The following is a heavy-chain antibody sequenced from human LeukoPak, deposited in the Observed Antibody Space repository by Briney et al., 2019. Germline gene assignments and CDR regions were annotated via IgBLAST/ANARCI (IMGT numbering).Heavy chain of an antibody. V-gene: IGHV1-69*06. CDR2: IIPIFGTA. Sequence: SVKVCCKASGGTFSSYAISWVRQAPGQGLEWMGRIIPIFGTANYAQKFQGRVTITADKSTSTAYMELSSLRSEDTAVYYCARVGRNRDYGDYVRWFDRWGQGTLVTVSS. CDR1: GGTFSSYA. J-gene: IGHJ5*02. D-gene: IGHD4-17*01. CDR3: ARVGRNRDYGDYVRWFDR.